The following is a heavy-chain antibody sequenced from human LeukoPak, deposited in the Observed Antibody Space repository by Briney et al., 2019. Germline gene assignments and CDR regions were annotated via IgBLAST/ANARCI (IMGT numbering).Heavy chain of an antibody. V-gene: IGHV3-30*18. CDR1: GFTFSSYG. D-gene: IGHD3-22*01. J-gene: IGHJ4*02. CDR3: AEGGLDQWLLLDY. CDR2: ISYDGSNK. Sequence: GGSLRLSCAASGFTFSSYGMHWVRQAPGKGLEWVAVISYDGSNKYYADSVKGRFTISRDNSKNTLYLQMNSLRAEDTAVYYCAEGGLDQWLLLDYWGQGTLVTVSS.